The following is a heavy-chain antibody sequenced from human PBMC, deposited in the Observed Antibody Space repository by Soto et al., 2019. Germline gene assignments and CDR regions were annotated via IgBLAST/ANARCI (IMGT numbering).Heavy chain of an antibody. J-gene: IGHJ4*02. CDR1: GFTFSSHG. V-gene: IGHV3-30*18. D-gene: IGHD2-15*01. Sequence: QVHLVESGGGVVQPGRSLRLSCVVSGFTFSSHGMHWVRQAPGKGLEWVALISYDGSKKYYADSVKGRFTISRDNSENXLYLQMNSLRAEDTAVYYCAKSLGYCSGGSCYFDYWGQGTLVTVSS. CDR3: AKSLGYCSGGSCYFDY. CDR2: ISYDGSKK.